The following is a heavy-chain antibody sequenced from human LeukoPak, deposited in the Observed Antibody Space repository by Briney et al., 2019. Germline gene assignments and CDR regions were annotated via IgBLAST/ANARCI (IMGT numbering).Heavy chain of an antibody. J-gene: IGHJ4*02. Sequence: GGSLRLSCAASGFTFSSYAMSWVRQAPGKGLEWVSAISGSGGSTYHADSVKGRFTISRDNSKNTLYLQMNSLRAEDTAVYYCAKMGYGPTLNFDYWGQGTLVTVSS. D-gene: IGHD5-18*01. CDR1: GFTFSSYA. CDR3: AKMGYGPTLNFDY. V-gene: IGHV3-23*01. CDR2: ISGSGGST.